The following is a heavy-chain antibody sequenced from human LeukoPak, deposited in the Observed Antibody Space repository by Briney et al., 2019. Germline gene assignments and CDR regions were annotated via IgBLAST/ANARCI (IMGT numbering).Heavy chain of an antibody. CDR1: GFTFSYYA. V-gene: IGHV3-23*01. Sequence: GGSLRLSCAASGFTFSYYAMSWVRQAPGRGLEWVSSISGSGSSTYYADSAKGRFTISRDNSKNTLYLQMNSLRAEDTAVYYCTKDQRGYGRIVDYWGQGTLVTISS. CDR3: TKDQRGYGRIVDY. J-gene: IGHJ4*02. D-gene: IGHD3-10*01. CDR2: ISGSGSST.